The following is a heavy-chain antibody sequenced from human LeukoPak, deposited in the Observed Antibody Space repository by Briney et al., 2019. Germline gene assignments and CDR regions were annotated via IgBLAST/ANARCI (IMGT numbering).Heavy chain of an antibody. CDR2: INPGTGGT. CDR1: GYTFTGYN. J-gene: IGHJ3*02. Sequence: ASVKVSCRTSGYTFTGYNIHWVRQAPGQGLEWMGWINPGTGGTDSAQQFQGRVTMTRDTSLSTAYLEVSGLTSDDTAVYYCARPKAAAGTISALEIWGQGTLVTVSS. D-gene: IGHD6-13*01. CDR3: ARPKAAAGTISALEI. V-gene: IGHV1-2*02.